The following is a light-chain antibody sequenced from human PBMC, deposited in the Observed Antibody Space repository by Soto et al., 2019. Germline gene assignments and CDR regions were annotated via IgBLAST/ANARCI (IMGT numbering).Light chain of an antibody. Sequence: IVLTQSPATLSLSQGERATLSGRASQSVRSNLAWYQQKPGQAPRLLIYGASTRATGIPARFSGSGSGTEFTLTISSLQSEDFAVYYCQQYSNWPPGTFGQGTKVDIK. CDR3: QQYSNWPPGT. CDR1: QSVRSN. J-gene: IGKJ1*01. CDR2: GAS. V-gene: IGKV3-15*01.